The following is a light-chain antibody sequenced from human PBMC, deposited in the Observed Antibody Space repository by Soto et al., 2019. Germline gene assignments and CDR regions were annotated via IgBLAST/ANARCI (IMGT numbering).Light chain of an antibody. J-gene: IGLJ1*01. CDR3: QSYDSSLSGLNYV. CDR2: GNS. Sequence: QSVLTQPPSVSGAPGQRVTISCTGSSSNIGAGYDVHWYQQLPGTAPKLLIYGNSNRPSGVPDRFSGSKSGTSASLAITGLQAEDEADYYCQSYDSSLSGLNYVFGNGTKLTVL. CDR1: SSNIGAGYD. V-gene: IGLV1-40*01.